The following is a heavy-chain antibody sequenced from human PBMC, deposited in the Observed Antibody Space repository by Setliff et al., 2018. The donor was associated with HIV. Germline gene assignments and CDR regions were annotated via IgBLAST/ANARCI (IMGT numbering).Heavy chain of an antibody. D-gene: IGHD2-15*01. CDR3: AKTLPTLYPPHDYYFAMDV. V-gene: IGHV3-23*01. CDR2: ISGSGDST. Sequence: PGGSLRLSCAPSGFTFGSYAMSWVRQAPGKGLEWVSVISGSGDSTFYADSLKGRFTISRDNSKNTLYLQMNSLRAEVTAVYYCAKTLPTLYPPHDYYFAMDVWGQGTTVTVSS. J-gene: IGHJ6*02. CDR1: GFTFGSYA.